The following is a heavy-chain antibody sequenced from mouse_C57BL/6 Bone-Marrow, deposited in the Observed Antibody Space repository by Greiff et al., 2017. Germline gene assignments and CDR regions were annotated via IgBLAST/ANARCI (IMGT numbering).Heavy chain of an antibody. V-gene: IGHV3-6*01. D-gene: IGHD1-1*01. CDR1: GYSITSGYY. CDR2: ISYDGSN. Sequence: EVKLMESGPGLVKPSQSLSLTCSVTGYSITSGYYWNWIRQFPGNKLEWMGYISYDGSNNYNPSLKNRISITRDTSKNQFFLKLNSVTTEDTATYYCDRGGITTVLACNWYFDVWGTGTTVTVSS. J-gene: IGHJ1*03. CDR3: DRGGITTVLACNWYFDV.